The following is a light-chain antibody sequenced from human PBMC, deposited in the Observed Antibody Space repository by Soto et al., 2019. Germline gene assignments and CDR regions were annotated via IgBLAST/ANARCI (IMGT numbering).Light chain of an antibody. CDR3: HQSYSTSWT. V-gene: IGKV1-39*01. Sequence: DIQLTQSPASLSASVGDTVTITCRASQSITSYLNWYQQKPGTGPKLLIYAASSLQSGVPSRFSGSGSGTEFTLTISSLQPEDFATYYCHQSYSTSWTFGQGTKVDIK. J-gene: IGKJ1*01. CDR2: AAS. CDR1: QSITSY.